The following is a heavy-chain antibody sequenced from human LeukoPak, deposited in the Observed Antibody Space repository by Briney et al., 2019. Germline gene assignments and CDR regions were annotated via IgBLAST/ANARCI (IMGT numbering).Heavy chain of an antibody. J-gene: IGHJ4*02. CDR1: GFTFSSYS. CDR2: ISTSSSYI. D-gene: IGHD1-26*01. Sequence: PGGSLRLSCAASGFTFSSYSMNWVRQAPGKGLEWVSSISTSSSYIYYADSVKGRFTISRDNSKNTLYLQMNSLRAEDTAVYYCATNSGSYSSRLWGQGTLVTVSS. CDR3: ATNSGSYSSRL. V-gene: IGHV3-21*04.